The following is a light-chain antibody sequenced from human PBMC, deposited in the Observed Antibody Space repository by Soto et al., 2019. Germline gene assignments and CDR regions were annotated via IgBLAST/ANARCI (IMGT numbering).Light chain of an antibody. CDR1: QRIIRW. Sequence: DVQMTQSPAAVSASVGDRVTITCRASQRIIRWLAWYQQKPGKAPKLLIYDASTSESGVPSRFSGRGSGTEFTITISSLQPDDFATYYCQQYNSYWTFGQGTKVDIK. V-gene: IGKV1-5*01. CDR2: DAS. CDR3: QQYNSYWT. J-gene: IGKJ1*01.